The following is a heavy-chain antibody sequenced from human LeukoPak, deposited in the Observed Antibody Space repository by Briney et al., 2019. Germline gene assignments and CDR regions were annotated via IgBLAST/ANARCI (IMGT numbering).Heavy chain of an antibody. J-gene: IGHJ4*02. CDR1: GFTFSSYA. V-gene: IGHV3-23*01. CDR2: ISGSGGST. D-gene: IGHD6-13*01. CDR3: AKRRGQQLAPGGFDY. Sequence: SGGSLRLSCAASGFTFSSYAMSWVRQAPGKGLEWVSAISGSGGSTYYADSVKGRFTISRDNSKNTLYLQMNSLRAEDTAVYYCAKRRGQQLAPGGFDYWGQGTLVTVSS.